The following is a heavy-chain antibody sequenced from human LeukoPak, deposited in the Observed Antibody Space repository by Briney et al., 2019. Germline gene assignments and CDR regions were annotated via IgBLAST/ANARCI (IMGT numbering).Heavy chain of an antibody. CDR2: INPSSGGT. CDR1: GYNFTGRY. CDR3: ATSHTSRYFDWLLLGY. D-gene: IGHD3-9*01. J-gene: IGHJ4*02. V-gene: IGHV1-2*02. Sequence: ASVKVSCKASGYNFTGRYMHWVRQAPGQGLEWMGWINPSSGGTSYAQKFRGRVTMTRDTSISTAYMELSRLRSDDTAVYYCATSHTSRYFDWLLLGYWGPGTLVTVSS.